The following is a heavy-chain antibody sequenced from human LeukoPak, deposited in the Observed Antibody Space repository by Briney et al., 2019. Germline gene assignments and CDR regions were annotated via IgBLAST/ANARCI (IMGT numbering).Heavy chain of an antibody. CDR2: IKQDGSEK. V-gene: IGHV3-7*01. D-gene: IGHD3-9*01. CDR1: GFTFSSDW. J-gene: IGHJ4*02. Sequence: PGGSLRVSCAASGFTFSSDWMSCVRQAPGKGLEWVANIKQDGSEKYYVDSVKGRFTISRDNAKNSLYLQMNSLRAEDTAAYYCARDSHIRYSEPTLDYRGQGTLVTVSS. CDR3: ARDSHIRYSEPTLDY.